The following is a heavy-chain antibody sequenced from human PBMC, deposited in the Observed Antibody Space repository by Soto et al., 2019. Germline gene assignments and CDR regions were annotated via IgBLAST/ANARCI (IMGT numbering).Heavy chain of an antibody. Sequence: QVQLVESGGGVVQPGRSLRLSCAASGFTFSSYGMHWVRQAPGKGLEWVAVISYDGRNKYYADSVKGRFTISRDNSKNTLYLQMNSLRAEDTAVYYCAKDLFSSSLYWFAFDIWGQGTMVTVSS. CDR3: AKDLFSSSLYWFAFDI. CDR2: ISYDGRNK. V-gene: IGHV3-30*18. J-gene: IGHJ3*02. D-gene: IGHD6-13*01. CDR1: GFTFSSYG.